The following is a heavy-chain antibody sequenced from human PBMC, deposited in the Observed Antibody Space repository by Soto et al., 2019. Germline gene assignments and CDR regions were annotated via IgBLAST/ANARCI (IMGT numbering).Heavy chain of an antibody. Sequence: QVQLQESGPGLVKPSETLSLTCIVSGYSISHYDWTWLRQPPGKGLEWVGFVSTSGSTDSNPSLKGRVTISVDTPNNQCSLKLRSVTAADTAVYYCARHGGTFDPWGPGTRVTVSS. J-gene: IGHJ5*02. CDR1: GYSISHYD. D-gene: IGHD3-16*01. V-gene: IGHV4-4*09. CDR3: ARHGGTFDP. CDR2: VSTSGST.